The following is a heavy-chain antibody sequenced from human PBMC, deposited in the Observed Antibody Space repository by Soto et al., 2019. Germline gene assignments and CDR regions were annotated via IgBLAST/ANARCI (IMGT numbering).Heavy chain of an antibody. CDR2: IYYSGST. Sequence: SETLSLTCSVSGGSTSDNYWSWIRQPPGKGLEWIGYIYYSGSTNYNPSLKSRVTISVDTSRNQFSLRLTSVTAADTAVYYCARLGRYYQALDSWGQGTLVTVSS. CDR1: GGSTSDNY. CDR3: ARLGRYYQALDS. D-gene: IGHD3-10*01. J-gene: IGHJ4*02. V-gene: IGHV4-59*08.